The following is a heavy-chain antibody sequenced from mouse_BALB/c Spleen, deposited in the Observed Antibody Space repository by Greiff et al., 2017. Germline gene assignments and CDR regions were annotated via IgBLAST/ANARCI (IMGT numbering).Heavy chain of an antibody. J-gene: IGHJ4*01. CDR2: ISYSVST. CDR1: GYSIPSDYA. Sequence: EVQLQQSGPGLVKPSQSLSLTCTVTGYSIPSDYAWNWIRQFPGNKLEWMGYISYSVSTSYNPSLKSRISITRDTSKNQFFLQLNSVTTEDTATYYCARYRYDVGAMDYWGQGASVTVSS. D-gene: IGHD2-14*01. CDR3: ARYRYDVGAMDY. V-gene: IGHV3-2*02.